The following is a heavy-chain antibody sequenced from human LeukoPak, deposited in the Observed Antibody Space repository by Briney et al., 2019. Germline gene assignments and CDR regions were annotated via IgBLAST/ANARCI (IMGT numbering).Heavy chain of an antibody. CDR1: GGSISSSKR. CDR2: IYHSGST. V-gene: IGHV4-4*02. D-gene: IGHD6-13*01. CDR3: ARDNSAAAAYDAFDI. Sequence: SETLSLTCAVSGGSISSSKRWSWVRQPPGKGLEWIGEIYHSGSTNYNPSLKSRVTISVDKSKNQFSLKLSSVTAADTAVYYCARDNSAAAAYDAFDIWGQGTMVTVSS. J-gene: IGHJ3*02.